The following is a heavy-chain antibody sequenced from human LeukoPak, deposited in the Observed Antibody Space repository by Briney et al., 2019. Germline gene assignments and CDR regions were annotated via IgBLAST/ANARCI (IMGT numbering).Heavy chain of an antibody. Sequence: ASVKVSCKASGGTFSSYAISWVRQAPGQGLEWMGEIIPIFGTANYAQKFQGRVTITTDESTSTAYIELSSLRSEDTAVYYCARGIAARLYYYYYYMDVWGKGTTVTVSS. J-gene: IGHJ6*03. V-gene: IGHV1-69*05. CDR2: IIPIFGTA. CDR1: GGTFSSYA. CDR3: ARGIAARLYYYYYYMDV. D-gene: IGHD6-6*01.